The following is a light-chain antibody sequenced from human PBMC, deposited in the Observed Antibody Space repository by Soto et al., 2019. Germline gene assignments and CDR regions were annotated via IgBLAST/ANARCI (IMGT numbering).Light chain of an antibody. Sequence: QSVLAQPPSASGSPGQSVAISCTGTSSDVGGYNYVSWYQQHPGKAPKLMIYEVNKRPSGVPDRFSGSKSGNTASLTVSGLQAEDEADYYRRSHECSSKVFCSGTKLTV. J-gene: IGLJ6*01. CDR3: RSHECSSKV. CDR2: EVN. CDR1: SSDVGGYNY. V-gene: IGLV2-8*01.